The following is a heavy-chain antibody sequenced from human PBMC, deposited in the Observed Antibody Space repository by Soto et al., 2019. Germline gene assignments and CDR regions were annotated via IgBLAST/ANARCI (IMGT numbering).Heavy chain of an antibody. CDR1: GGYISSYY. Sequence: SETLSLTCTVSGGYISSYYWSWIRQPPGKGLEWIGYIYYSGSANYNPSLKSRVTISVDTSKNQFSLKLSSVTAADTAVYYCARRYGASFDYWGQGTLVTVSS. CDR2: IYYSGSA. D-gene: IGHD4-17*01. CDR3: ARRYGASFDY. J-gene: IGHJ4*02. V-gene: IGHV4-59*01.